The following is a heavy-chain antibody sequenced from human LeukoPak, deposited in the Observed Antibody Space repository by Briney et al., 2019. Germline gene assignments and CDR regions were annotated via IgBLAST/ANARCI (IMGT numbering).Heavy chain of an antibody. J-gene: IGHJ4*02. Sequence: PGRSLRLSCAASGFTFDDYAMHWVRQAPGKGLEWVSGISWNSGSIGYADSVKGRFTISRDNAKNSLYLQMNSLRAEDTALYYCAKDRADSSGYYYDYWGQGTLVTASS. D-gene: IGHD3-22*01. V-gene: IGHV3-9*01. CDR3: AKDRADSSGYYYDY. CDR1: GFTFDDYA. CDR2: ISWNSGSI.